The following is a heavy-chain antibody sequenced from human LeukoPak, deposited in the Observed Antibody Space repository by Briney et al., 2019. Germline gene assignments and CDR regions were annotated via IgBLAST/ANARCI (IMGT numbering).Heavy chain of an antibody. CDR1: GYTFTGYY. J-gene: IGHJ6*03. CDR2: MNPNSGNT. CDR3: ARSSFGNQLLFYYYYYMDV. V-gene: IGHV1-8*02. D-gene: IGHD2-2*01. Sequence: ASVKVSCKASGYTFTGYYMHWVRQATGQGLEWMGWMNPNSGNTGYAQKFQGRVTMTRNTSISTAYMELSSLRSEDTAVYYCARSSFGNQLLFYYYYYMDVWGKGTTVTISS.